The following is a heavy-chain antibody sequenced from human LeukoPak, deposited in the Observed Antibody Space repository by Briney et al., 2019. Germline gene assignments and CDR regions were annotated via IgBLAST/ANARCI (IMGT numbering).Heavy chain of an antibody. CDR3: AREDVVLVDAVRYYYYGMDV. V-gene: IGHV1-46*01. D-gene: IGHD2-8*01. J-gene: IGHJ6*02. Sequence: GASAKVSCKAPGYNFISYYMHWVRQAPGQGLEWMGIINPSGGSTSYAQKFQDRVTMTRDTSTSTVYMELSSLKSEDTAVYYCAREDVVLVDAVRYYYYGMDVWGQGTMVTVSS. CDR1: GYNFISYY. CDR2: INPSGGST.